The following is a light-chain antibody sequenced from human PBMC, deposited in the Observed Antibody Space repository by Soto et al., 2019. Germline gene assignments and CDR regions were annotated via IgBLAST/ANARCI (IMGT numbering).Light chain of an antibody. CDR1: QSVSIY. CDR3: QQYGGSPRT. J-gene: IGKJ1*01. CDR2: DAS. V-gene: IGKV3-11*01. Sequence: EIVLTQSPATLSLSPGERATLSCRASQSVSIYLAWYQQKPGRAPRLLIYDASNRATGIPGRFSGGGSGTDFTLTISSLEPEDFAVYYCQQYGGSPRTFGQGTKVDIK.